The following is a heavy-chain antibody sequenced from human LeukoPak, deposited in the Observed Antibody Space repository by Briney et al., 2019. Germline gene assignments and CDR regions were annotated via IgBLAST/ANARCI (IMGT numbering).Heavy chain of an antibody. CDR3: ARESWSSGWHRNDY. J-gene: IGHJ4*02. V-gene: IGHV3-48*03. D-gene: IGHD6-19*01. CDR2: ISSSGSTI. CDR1: GFTFSSYE. Sequence: GGSLRLSCAASGFTFSSYEMNWVRQAPGKGLEWVSYISSSGSTIYYADSVKGRFTISRDNAKNSLYLQMNSLRAEDTAVYYCARESWSSGWHRNDYWGQGTLVTVSS.